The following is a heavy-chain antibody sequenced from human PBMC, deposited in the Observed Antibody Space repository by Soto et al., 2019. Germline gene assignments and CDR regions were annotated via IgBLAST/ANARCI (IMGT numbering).Heavy chain of an antibody. CDR2: IIPIFGTA. J-gene: IGHJ6*02. CDR3: ARRWAYYYGMAV. Sequence: SVKVSCKASGGTFSSYAISWVRQAPGQGLEWMGGIIPIFGTANYAQKFQGRVTITADESTSTAYMELSSLRSEDTAVYYCARRWAYYYGMAVWGQGTTVTVSS. CDR1: GGTFSSYA. V-gene: IGHV1-69*13. D-gene: IGHD1-26*01.